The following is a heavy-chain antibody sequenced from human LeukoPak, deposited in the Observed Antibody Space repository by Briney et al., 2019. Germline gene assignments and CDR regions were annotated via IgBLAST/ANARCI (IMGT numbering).Heavy chain of an antibody. Sequence: SETLSLTCTVSGGSISSYYWSWIRQPPGKGLEWIGYIYYSGSTNYNPSLKSRATISVDTSKNQFSLKLSSVTAADTAVYYCARTYGAFTIFGERKYYFDYWGQGTLVTVSS. V-gene: IGHV4-59*08. CDR3: ARTYGAFTIFGERKYYFDY. CDR1: GGSISSYY. CDR2: IYYSGST. D-gene: IGHD3-3*01. J-gene: IGHJ4*02.